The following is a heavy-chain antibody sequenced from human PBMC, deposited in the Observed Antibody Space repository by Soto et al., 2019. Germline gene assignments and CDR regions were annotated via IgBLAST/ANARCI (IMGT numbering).Heavy chain of an antibody. V-gene: IGHV3-7*03. J-gene: IGHJ5*02. Sequence: GGSLRLSCAASGFTFSSYWMSWVRQAPGKGLEWVANIKQDGSEKYYVDSVKGRFTISRDNAKNSLYLQMNSLRAEDTAVYYCARVRDTVTNWFDPWGQGTLVTVSS. D-gene: IGHD4-4*01. CDR1: GFTFSSYW. CDR3: ARVRDTVTNWFDP. CDR2: IKQDGSEK.